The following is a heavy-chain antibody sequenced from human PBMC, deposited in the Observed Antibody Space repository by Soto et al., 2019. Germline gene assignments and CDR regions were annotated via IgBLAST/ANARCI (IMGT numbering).Heavy chain of an antibody. V-gene: IGHV1-69*01. Sequence: QVQLVQSGAEVKKPGSSVKVSCKASGGTFSSYAISWVRQAPGQGLEWMGGIIPIFGTANYAQKFQGRVTITADESTSTAYMELSSLRSEDTAVYYCARTKRGPNSSSWLPSGLDYWGQGTLVTVSS. D-gene: IGHD6-13*01. CDR3: ARTKRGPNSSSWLPSGLDY. CDR2: IIPIFGTA. CDR1: GGTFSSYA. J-gene: IGHJ4*02.